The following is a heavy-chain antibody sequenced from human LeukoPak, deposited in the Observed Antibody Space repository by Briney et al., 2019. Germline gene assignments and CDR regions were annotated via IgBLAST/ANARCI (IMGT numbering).Heavy chain of an antibody. CDR2: ISYDGSNK. D-gene: IGHD3-22*01. J-gene: IGHJ4*02. CDR1: GFTFSSYG. CDR3: ARGPWYDSIDY. Sequence: GGSLRLSCAASGFTFSSYGMHWVRQAPGKGLECVALISYDGSNKNYADSVKGRFTISRDNSKNTLYLQMNGLRAEDTAVYYCARGPWYDSIDYWGQGTLVTVSS. V-gene: IGHV3-30*03.